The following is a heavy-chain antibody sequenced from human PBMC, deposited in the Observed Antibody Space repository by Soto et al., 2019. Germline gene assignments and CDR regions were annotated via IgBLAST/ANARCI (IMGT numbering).Heavy chain of an antibody. CDR3: TTAPTVTDFDY. J-gene: IGHJ4*02. CDR2: IKSKTDGGTT. D-gene: IGHD4-17*01. CDR1: GFTFSNAW. Sequence: NPGGSLRLSCAASGFTFSNAWMSWVRQAPGKGLEWVGRIKSKTDGGTTDYAAPVKGRFTISRDDSKNTLYLQMNSLKTEGTAVYYCTTAPTVTDFDYWGQGTLVTVSS. V-gene: IGHV3-15*01.